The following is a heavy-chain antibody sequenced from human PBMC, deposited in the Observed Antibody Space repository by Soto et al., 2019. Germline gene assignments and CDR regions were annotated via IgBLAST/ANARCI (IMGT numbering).Heavy chain of an antibody. CDR3: ARHIYYCSGGSCPFTFDY. CDR2: ISSSGSTI. CDR1: GFTFSDYY. J-gene: IGHJ4*02. D-gene: IGHD2-15*01. Sequence: GGSLRLSCAASGFTFSDYYMSWIRQAPGKGLEWVSYISSSGSTIYYADSVKGRFTISRGNAKNSLYLQMNSLRAEDTAVYYCARHIYYCSGGSCPFTFDYWGQGTLVTVSS. V-gene: IGHV3-11*01.